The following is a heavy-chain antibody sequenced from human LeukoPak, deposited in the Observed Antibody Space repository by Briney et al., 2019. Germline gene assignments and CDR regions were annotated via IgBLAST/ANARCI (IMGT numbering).Heavy chain of an antibody. CDR1: GFTFSSYW. Sequence: GGSLRLSCAASGFTFSSYWMHWVRQPPGKGLVWVSRLNSDGSSTNYADSVKGRFTISRDNSKNTLYLQMNSLRAEDTALYFCAQWSRYFDYWGQGTLVTVSS. V-gene: IGHV3-74*01. CDR3: AQWSRYFDY. J-gene: IGHJ4*02. CDR2: LNSDGSST. D-gene: IGHD1-26*01.